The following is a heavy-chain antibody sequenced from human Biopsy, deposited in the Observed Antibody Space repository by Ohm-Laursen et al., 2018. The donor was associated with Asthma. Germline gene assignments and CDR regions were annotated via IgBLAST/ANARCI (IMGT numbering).Heavy chain of an antibody. Sequence: ESSVKVSCKASGYNFISFAIHWVRQAPGQRLEWMGWVNTVNGDTKYSQKFQGRVTITRDTSASTAYMKLRSLRSEDTATYYCARTYYDFLTGQVKDVFGVWGQGTMVTVSS. D-gene: IGHD3-9*01. V-gene: IGHV1-3*04. CDR2: VNTVNGDT. CDR1: GYNFISFA. J-gene: IGHJ3*01. CDR3: ARTYYDFLTGQVKDVFGV.